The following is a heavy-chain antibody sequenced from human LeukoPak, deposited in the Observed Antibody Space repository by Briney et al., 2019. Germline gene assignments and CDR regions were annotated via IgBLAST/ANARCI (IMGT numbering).Heavy chain of an antibody. CDR2: IYYSGST. J-gene: IGHJ2*01. V-gene: IGHV4-59*01. CDR1: GDSISSNY. CDR3: ARRAYGAWYFDL. Sequence: KPSETLSLTCSVSGDSISSNYWSWMRQPPGKGLEWIAYIYYSGSTNYNPSLKSRVTTSVDTSKNQFSLKLSSVTAADTAIYYCARRAYGAWYFDLWGRGTLVTVSS. D-gene: IGHD4/OR15-4a*01.